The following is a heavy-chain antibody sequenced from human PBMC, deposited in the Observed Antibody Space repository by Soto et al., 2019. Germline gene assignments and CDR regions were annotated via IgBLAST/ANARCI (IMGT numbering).Heavy chain of an antibody. CDR1: GGSISSGDYY. CDR2: IYYSGST. CDR3: ARAQGTGFLVS. Sequence: QVQLQESGPGLVKPSQSLSLTCTVSGGSISSGDYYWSWIRQPPGKGLEWIGYIYYSGSTYYNPSLKSRVTISVVTSKYQFSLKLSSVTAADTAVYYCARAQGTGFLVSWGQGTLVTVSS. V-gene: IGHV4-30-4*01. D-gene: IGHD3-10*01. J-gene: IGHJ4*02.